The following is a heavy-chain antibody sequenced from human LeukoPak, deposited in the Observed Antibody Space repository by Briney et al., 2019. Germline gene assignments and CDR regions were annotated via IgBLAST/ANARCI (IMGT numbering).Heavy chain of an antibody. V-gene: IGHV1-2*02. CDR1: GYIFSGYY. CDR2: INPNSGRT. D-gene: IGHD6-19*01. J-gene: IGHJ4*02. Sequence: ASVKVSCKASGYIFSGYYMHWVRQAPGQGLEWMGWINPNSGRTNYAQKFQGRVTMTRDTSISTAYVELSRLISDDTAVYYCARLGYSSGSDNWGQGTLVTVSS. CDR3: ARLGYSSGSDN.